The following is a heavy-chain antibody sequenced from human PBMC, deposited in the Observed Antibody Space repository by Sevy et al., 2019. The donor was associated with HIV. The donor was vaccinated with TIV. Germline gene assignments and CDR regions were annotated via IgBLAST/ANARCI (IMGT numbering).Heavy chain of an antibody. CDR1: GYTFTNFR. CDR2: MNADGSSA. V-gene: IGHV1-8*01. Sequence: ASVKVSCKASGYTFTNFRINWARQATGQGLEWMGWMNADGSSAGYAQKFWGRVTMTRDTSISTAYMDLSGLTFEDTAVYYCSTHPGAGDREWGQGTPVTVSS. J-gene: IGHJ4*02. CDR3: STHPGAGDRE. D-gene: IGHD7-27*01.